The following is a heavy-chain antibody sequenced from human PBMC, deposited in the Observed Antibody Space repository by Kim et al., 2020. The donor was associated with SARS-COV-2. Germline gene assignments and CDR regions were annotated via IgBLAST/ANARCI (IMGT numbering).Heavy chain of an antibody. CDR3: ASMYGSGGRERFDP. CDR2: IIPILGIA. V-gene: IGHV1-69*04. D-gene: IGHD3-10*01. CDR1: GGTFSSYA. J-gene: IGHJ5*02. Sequence: SVKVSCKASGGTFSSYAISWVRQAPGQGLEWMGRIIPILGIANYAQKFQGRVTITADKSTSTAYMELSSLRSEDTAVYYCASMYGSGGRERFDPWGQGTLVTVSS.